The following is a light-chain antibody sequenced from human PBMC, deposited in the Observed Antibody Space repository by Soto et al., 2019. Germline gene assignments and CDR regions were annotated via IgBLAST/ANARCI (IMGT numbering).Light chain of an antibody. CDR2: GNS. Sequence: QSVLTQPPSVSGAPGQRVTISCTGSRSNIGAGYDVHWYQQLPGTAPKLLIYGNSNRPSGVPDRFSGSKSGTSASLAITGLQAEDEDDYYCQSYDSSLSGSYVFGTGTKLTVL. J-gene: IGLJ1*01. CDR1: RSNIGAGYD. CDR3: QSYDSSLSGSYV. V-gene: IGLV1-40*01.